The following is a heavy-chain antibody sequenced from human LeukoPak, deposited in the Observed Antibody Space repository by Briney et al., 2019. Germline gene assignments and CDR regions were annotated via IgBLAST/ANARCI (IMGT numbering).Heavy chain of an antibody. CDR2: INPSGGST. D-gene: IGHD4-17*01. J-gene: IGHJ4*02. Sequence: ASVKVSCKASGYTFTSYYMHWMRQAPGQGLEWMGIINPSGGSTSYAQKFQGRVTMTRDTSTSTVYMELSSLRSEDTAVYYCATGTDYGDYPPSFDYWGQGTLVTVSS. V-gene: IGHV1-46*01. CDR3: ATGTDYGDYPPSFDY. CDR1: GYTFTSYY.